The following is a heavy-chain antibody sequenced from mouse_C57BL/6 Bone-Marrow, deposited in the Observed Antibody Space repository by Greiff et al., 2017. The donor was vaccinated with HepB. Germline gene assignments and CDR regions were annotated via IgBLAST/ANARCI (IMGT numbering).Heavy chain of an antibody. CDR3: AMTTVVATGYVDV. CDR2: IYPGSGHT. J-gene: IGHJ1*03. Sequence: VQLQQSGAELVRPGASVKLPCKASGYTFTDYYINWVKQRPGQGLEWIARIYPGSGHTYYNEKIKGKATLTAEKSTSTADMQLSSLTSEDSAVYFWAMTTVVATGYVDVWGTGTTVTVSS. CDR1: GYTFTDYY. V-gene: IGHV1-76*01. D-gene: IGHD1-1*01.